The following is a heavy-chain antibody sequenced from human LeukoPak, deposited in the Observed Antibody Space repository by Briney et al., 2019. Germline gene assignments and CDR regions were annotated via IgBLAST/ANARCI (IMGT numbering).Heavy chain of an antibody. CDR1: GFTFDNYR. Sequence: GGSLRLSCAASGFTFDNYRMSWVRQAPGKGLEWVANIKPDGSEKFHVDSVKGRFTISRDNSKSSLSLQMNSLRAEDTAVYYCARYGLTAALDFWGQGTLVTVSS. CDR3: ARYGLTAALDF. V-gene: IGHV3-7*01. J-gene: IGHJ4*02. CDR2: IKPDGSEK. D-gene: IGHD2-21*02.